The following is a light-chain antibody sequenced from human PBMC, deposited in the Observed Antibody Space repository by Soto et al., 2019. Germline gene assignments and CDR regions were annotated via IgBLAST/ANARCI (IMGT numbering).Light chain of an antibody. CDR2: EVS. CDR1: SSKVGGYNY. J-gene: IGLJ1*01. V-gene: IGLV2-14*01. Sequence: QSALTQPASVSGSPGQSITISCTETSSKVGGYNYVSWYQQHPGKAPKLMIYEVSNRPSGVSNRFSGSKSGNTASLTISGLQAEDEADYYCSSYTSSSTPYVFGTGTKVTVL. CDR3: SSYTSSSTPYV.